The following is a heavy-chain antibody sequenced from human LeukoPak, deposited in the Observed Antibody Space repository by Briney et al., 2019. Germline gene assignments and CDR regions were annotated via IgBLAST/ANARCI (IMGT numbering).Heavy chain of an antibody. V-gene: IGHV1-69*05. J-gene: IGHJ4*02. CDR3: ARVRRDDSSGYVTYFDY. Sequence: SVKVSCKASGYTFTSYGISWVRQAPGQGLEWMGGIIPIFGTANYAQKFQGRVTITTDESTSTAYMELSSLRSEDTAVYYCARVRRDDSSGYVTYFDYWGQGTLVTVSS. CDR1: GYTFTSYG. D-gene: IGHD3-22*01. CDR2: IIPIFGTA.